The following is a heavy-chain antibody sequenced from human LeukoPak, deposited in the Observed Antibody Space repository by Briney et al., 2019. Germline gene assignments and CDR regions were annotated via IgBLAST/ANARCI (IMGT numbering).Heavy chain of an antibody. D-gene: IGHD5-12*01. CDR1: GGSISGYY. J-gene: IGHJ3*01. CDR3: ARVNDSGSVL. V-gene: IGHV4-59*01. CDR2: IYYSGTT. Sequence: KPSETLSLTCTVSGGSISGYYWSWIRQPPGKGLEWIAYIYYSGTTSYNPSLKSRVTISADTSKSQFSLKLSSVTAADTAVYYCARVNDSGSVLRGPGTMVTVSS.